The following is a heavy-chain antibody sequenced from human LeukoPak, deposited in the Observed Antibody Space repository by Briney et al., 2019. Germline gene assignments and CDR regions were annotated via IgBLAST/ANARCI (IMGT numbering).Heavy chain of an antibody. Sequence: PSETLSLTCTVSGGSISSSSYYWGWIRQPPGKGLEWIGEINHSGSTNYNPSLKSRVTISVDTSKNQFSLKLSSVTAADTAVYYCARGLEQWLVPGHWFDPWGQGTLVTVSS. CDR1: GGSISSSSYY. D-gene: IGHD6-19*01. CDR2: INHSGST. CDR3: ARGLEQWLVPGHWFDP. V-gene: IGHV4-39*07. J-gene: IGHJ5*02.